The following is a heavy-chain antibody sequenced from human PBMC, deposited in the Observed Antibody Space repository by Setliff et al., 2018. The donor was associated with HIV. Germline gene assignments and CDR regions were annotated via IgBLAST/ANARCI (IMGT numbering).Heavy chain of an antibody. Sequence: GGSLRLSCAASGFTFSSYSMNWVRQAPGRGLEWVSSISSSGRSIHYADSVKGRFTISRDDAKNSLFLQMNSLRVEDTAVYYCTRDGPYYCDTSASYWGQGTLVTVSS. J-gene: IGHJ4*02. V-gene: IGHV3-21*01. CDR3: TRDGPYYCDTSASY. CDR2: ISSSGRSI. D-gene: IGHD3-22*01. CDR1: GFTFSSYS.